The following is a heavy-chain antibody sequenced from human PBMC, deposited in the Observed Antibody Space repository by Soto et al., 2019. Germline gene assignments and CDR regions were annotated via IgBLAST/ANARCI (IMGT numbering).Heavy chain of an antibody. V-gene: IGHV4-61*01. Sequence: SETLSLTCTVSGGSVSSGSYYWSWIRQPPGKGLEWIGYIYYSGSTNYNPSLKSRVTISVDTSKNQFSLKLSSVTAADTAVYYCARAQSQYGDQEYYYYGMDVWGQGTTVTVSS. CDR2: IYYSGST. J-gene: IGHJ6*02. D-gene: IGHD4-17*01. CDR1: GGSVSSGSYY. CDR3: ARAQSQYGDQEYYYYGMDV.